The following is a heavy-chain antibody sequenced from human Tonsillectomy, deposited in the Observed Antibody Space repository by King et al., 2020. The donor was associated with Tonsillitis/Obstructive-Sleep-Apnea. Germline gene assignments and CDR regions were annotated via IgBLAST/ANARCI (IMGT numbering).Heavy chain of an antibody. CDR2: INPANVNT. J-gene: IGHJ6*03. D-gene: IGHD6-19*01. CDR3: TRDPFPHSSGVYTDFYSYTDV. V-gene: IGHV1-3*01. Sequence: QLVQSGAEVRRPGASVKISCQTSGYTFKAYSLHWVRQAPGQGLEWMGWINPANVNTQYSQTFQGRVTISRDASTRIVYMELRDLRPGDTAIYFCTRDPFPHSSGVYTDFYSYTDVWGKGTTVTVTS. CDR1: GYTFKAYS.